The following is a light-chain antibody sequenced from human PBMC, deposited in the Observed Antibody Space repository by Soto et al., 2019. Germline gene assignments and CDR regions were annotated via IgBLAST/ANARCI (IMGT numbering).Light chain of an antibody. V-gene: IGKV1-9*01. J-gene: IGKJ4*01. CDR1: QDIGDW. CDR2: AAS. CDR3: QQLESYPST. Sequence: ENQVTQSPCFQPASVGDRVTIPCRASQDIGDWLAWYQQKPGKAPKLLIYAASTLQSGVPSRFSGSGSGTDFTLTISSLQPEDFATYYCQQLESYPSTFGGGRKGDIK.